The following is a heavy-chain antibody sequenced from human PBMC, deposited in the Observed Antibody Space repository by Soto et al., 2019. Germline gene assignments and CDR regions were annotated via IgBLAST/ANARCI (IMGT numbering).Heavy chain of an antibody. V-gene: IGHV3-74*01. D-gene: IGHD2-15*01. CDR1: GFTFSNYW. J-gene: IGHJ5*02. Sequence: EVQLMESGGGLVQPGGSLRLSCVASGFTFSNYWMHWVRQAPGKGLVWVSRINSDGSTRSYAESVKGRFTISRDNVKNSLFLQMNSLRADFTSLYYCVTSRGFDHCGQGTLFTLSS. CDR3: VTSRGFDH. CDR2: INSDGSTR.